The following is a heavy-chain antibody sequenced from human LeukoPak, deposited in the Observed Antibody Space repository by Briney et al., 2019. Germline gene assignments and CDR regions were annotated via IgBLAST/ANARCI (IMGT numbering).Heavy chain of an antibody. V-gene: IGHV1-69*06. CDR3: ATIWGGRSYFDY. J-gene: IGHJ4*02. D-gene: IGHD3-16*01. Sequence: ASVKLSCKASGGTFSSYAISWVRQAPGQGLEWMGGIIPIFGTANYAQKFQGRVTITADKSTSTAYMELSSLRSEDTAVYYCATIWGGRSYFDYWGQGTLVTVSS. CDR2: IIPIFGTA. CDR1: GGTFSSYA.